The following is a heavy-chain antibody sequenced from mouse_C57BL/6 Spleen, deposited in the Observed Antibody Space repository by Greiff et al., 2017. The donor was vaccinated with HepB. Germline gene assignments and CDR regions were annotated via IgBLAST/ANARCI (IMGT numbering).Heavy chain of an antibody. J-gene: IGHJ3*01. Sequence: QVQLQQSGAELVKPGASVKISCKASGYAFSSYWMNWVKQRPGKGLEWIGQIYPGDGDTNYNGKFKGKATLTADKSSSTAYMQLSSLTSEDSAVYFCASIPPGVGPWFAYWGQGTLVTVSA. CDR3: ASIPPGVGPWFAY. D-gene: IGHD4-1*01. CDR2: IYPGDGDT. V-gene: IGHV1-80*01. CDR1: GYAFSSYW.